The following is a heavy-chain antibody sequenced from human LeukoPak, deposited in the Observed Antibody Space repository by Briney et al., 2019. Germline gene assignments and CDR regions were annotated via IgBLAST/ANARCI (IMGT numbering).Heavy chain of an antibody. Sequence: GASVKVSCKASGGTFSSYAISWVRQAPGQGLEWVGGIIPIFGTANYAQKFQGRVTITADESTSTAYMELSSLRSEDTAVYYCARDRTAYDYIWGSYRHFDYWGQGALVTVSS. D-gene: IGHD3-16*02. CDR3: ARDRTAYDYIWGSYRHFDY. CDR1: GGTFSSYA. V-gene: IGHV1-69*13. CDR2: IIPIFGTA. J-gene: IGHJ4*02.